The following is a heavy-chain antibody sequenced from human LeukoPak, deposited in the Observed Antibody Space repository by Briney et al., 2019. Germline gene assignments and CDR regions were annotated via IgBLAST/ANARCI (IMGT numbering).Heavy chain of an antibody. CDR2: ISGSGDTT. CDR1: GFTFSSYA. CDR3: AAFPRSRIRGATMEPIDY. Sequence: GGSLRLSCAASGFTFSSYAMNWVRQAPGKGLEWVSGISGSGDTTYYTDSVKGRFTISRDYSKNTLHLQMNSLRVEDTAVYYCAAFPRSRIRGATMEPIDYWGQGTLVTVSS. D-gene: IGHD1-26*01. V-gene: IGHV3-23*01. J-gene: IGHJ4*02.